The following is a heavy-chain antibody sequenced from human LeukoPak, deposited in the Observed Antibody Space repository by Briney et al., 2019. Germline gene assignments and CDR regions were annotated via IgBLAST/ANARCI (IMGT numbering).Heavy chain of an antibody. V-gene: IGHV3-48*04. CDR1: GFNFYDYG. J-gene: IGHJ6*04. CDR3: AELGITMIGGV. Sequence: GGSLRLSCAASGFNFYDYGMSWVRQAPGKGLEWVSYISSSGSTIYYADSVKGRFTISRDNAKNSLYLQMNSLRAEDTAVYYCAELGITMIGGVWGKGTTVTISS. CDR2: ISSSGSTI. D-gene: IGHD3-10*02.